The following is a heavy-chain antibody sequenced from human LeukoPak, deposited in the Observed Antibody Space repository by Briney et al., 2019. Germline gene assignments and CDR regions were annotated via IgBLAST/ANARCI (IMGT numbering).Heavy chain of an antibody. J-gene: IGHJ5*02. Sequence: SETLSLTCTVSGGSISSSSYYWGWIRQPPGKGLEWIGSIYYSGSTYYNPSLKSRVTISVDTSKNQFSLKLSSVTAADTAVYYCARGVRSKGSGSHKFNWFDPWGQGTLVTVSS. V-gene: IGHV4-39*07. CDR3: ARGVRSKGSGSHKFNWFDP. CDR1: GGSISSSSYY. CDR2: IYYSGST. D-gene: IGHD3-10*01.